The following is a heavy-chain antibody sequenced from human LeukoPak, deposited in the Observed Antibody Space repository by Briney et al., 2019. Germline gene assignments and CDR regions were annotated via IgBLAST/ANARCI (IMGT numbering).Heavy chain of an antibody. CDR2: IYYSGST. V-gene: IGHV4-59*08. J-gene: IGHJ4*02. CDR1: GGSISSYY. D-gene: IGHD3-22*01. Sequence: PSETLSLTCTVSGGSISSYYWSWIRQPPGKGLEWIGYIYYSGSTNYNPSLKSRVTISVDTSKNQFSLKLSSVTAADTAVYYCARRRYYYDSSGYSFFDYWGQGTLVTVSS. CDR3: ARRRYYYDSSGYSFFDY.